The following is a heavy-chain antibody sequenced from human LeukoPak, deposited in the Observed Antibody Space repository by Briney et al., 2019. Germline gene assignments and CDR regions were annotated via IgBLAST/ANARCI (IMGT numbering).Heavy chain of an antibody. D-gene: IGHD4-17*01. CDR2: INPNSGGT. CDR1: GYTFTGYY. V-gene: IGHV1-2*02. J-gene: IGHJ4*02. CDR3: ARGHSHEFHSHVIRDYGDYGHFDY. Sequence: ASVKVSCKASGYTFTGYYMHWVRQAPGQGLEWMGWINPNSGGTNYAQKFQGRVTMTRDTSISTAYMELSRLRSDDTAVYYCARGHSHEFHSHVIRDYGDYGHFDYWGQGTLVTVSS.